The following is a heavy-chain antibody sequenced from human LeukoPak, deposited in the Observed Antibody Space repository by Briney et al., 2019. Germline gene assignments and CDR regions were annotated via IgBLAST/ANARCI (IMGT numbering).Heavy chain of an antibody. CDR3: ARGVLRWPYDY. D-gene: IGHD4-23*01. CDR1: GGSFSGYY. Sequence: PSETLSLTCAVYGGSFSGYYWSWIRQSPGKGLEWIGEINHSGNTNYNPSLKSRVTISVDTSKNQFSLKLSSVTAADTAVYYCARGVLRWPYDYWGQGTLVTVSS. CDR2: INHSGNT. V-gene: IGHV4-34*01. J-gene: IGHJ4*02.